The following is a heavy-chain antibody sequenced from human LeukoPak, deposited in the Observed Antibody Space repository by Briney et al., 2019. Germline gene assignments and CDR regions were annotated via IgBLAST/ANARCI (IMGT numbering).Heavy chain of an antibody. CDR2: IYYSGST. D-gene: IGHD4/OR15-4a*01. J-gene: IGHJ3*02. CDR3: ARSKMLTPLSAFDI. CDR1: RGSISRYY. V-gene: IGHV4-59*08. Sequence: SETLSLTCTVSRGSISRYYWSWIRRPPGKGLEWIGYIYYSGSTYYNPSLKSRVTISVDTSKNQFSLKLSSVTAADTAFYYCARSKMLTPLSAFDIWGQGTMVTVSS.